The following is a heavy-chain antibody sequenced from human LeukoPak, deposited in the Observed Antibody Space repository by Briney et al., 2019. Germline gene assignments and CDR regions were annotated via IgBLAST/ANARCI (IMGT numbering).Heavy chain of an antibody. J-gene: IGHJ4*02. Sequence: SVKVSCKASGGTFSSLTINWVRQAPGQGLEWMGGIIPIFGRANYAQKFQGRVTITADDSTSTAYMELSSLRSEDTAVYYCAKSVVVTAILDYFDYWGQGTLVTVSS. CDR3: AKSVVVTAILDYFDY. D-gene: IGHD2-21*02. CDR2: IIPIFGRA. CDR1: GGTFSSLT. V-gene: IGHV1-69*01.